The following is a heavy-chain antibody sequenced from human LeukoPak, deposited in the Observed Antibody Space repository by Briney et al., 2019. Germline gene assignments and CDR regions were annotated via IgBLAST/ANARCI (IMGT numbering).Heavy chain of an antibody. J-gene: IGHJ2*01. Sequence: PSETLSLTCAVYGGSFSGYSWSWIRQPPGKGLEWIGYIYHSGSTYYNPSLKSRVTISVDRSKNQFSLKLSSVTAADTAVYYCARVPTIVQYFDLWGRGTLVTVSS. CDR2: IYHSGST. CDR1: GGSFSGYS. D-gene: IGHD3-22*01. CDR3: ARVPTIVQYFDL. V-gene: IGHV4-30-2*01.